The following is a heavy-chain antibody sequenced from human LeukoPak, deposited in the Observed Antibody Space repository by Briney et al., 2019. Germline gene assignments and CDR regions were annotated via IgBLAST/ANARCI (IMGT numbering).Heavy chain of an antibody. D-gene: IGHD4-17*01. Sequence: APVKVSCKASGYTFTGYDINWVRQATGQGLEWMGWMNPNSGNTGYAQKFQGRVTMTRNTSISTAYMELSSLRSEDTAVYYCAREGMTTDDYYYYMDVWGKGTTVTISS. CDR2: MNPNSGNT. CDR3: AREGMTTDDYYYYMDV. CDR1: GYTFTGYD. J-gene: IGHJ6*03. V-gene: IGHV1-8*01.